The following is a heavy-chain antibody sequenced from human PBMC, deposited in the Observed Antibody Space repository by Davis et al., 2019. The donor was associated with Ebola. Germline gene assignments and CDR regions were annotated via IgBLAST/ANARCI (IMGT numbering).Heavy chain of an antibody. CDR3: AGGYGCNDAFNI. J-gene: IGHJ3*02. Sequence: ASVTVSCKASGYTFNRHGPSWLRHAPGQALEGMARISAYTGHTKYAQKLQGRVTMTTDTSTSTAYMELRSLRYDDTAVYYCAGGYGCNDAFNIWGQGTRITVSS. CDR1: GYTFNRHG. D-gene: IGHD5-24*01. V-gene: IGHV1-18*01. CDR2: ISAYTGHT.